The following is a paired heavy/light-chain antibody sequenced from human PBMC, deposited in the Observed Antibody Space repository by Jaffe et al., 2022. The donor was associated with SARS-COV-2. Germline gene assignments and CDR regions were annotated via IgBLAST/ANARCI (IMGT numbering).Heavy chain of an antibody. J-gene: IGHJ6*02. CDR3: ARHDRYSSGWYTPGDYYYYGMDV. CDR2: IYYSGST. Sequence: QLQLQESGPGLVKPSETLSLTCTVSGGSISSSSYYWGWIRQPPGKGLEWIGSIYYSGSTYYNPSLKSRVTISVDTSKNQFSLKLSSVTAADTAVYYCARHDRYSSGWYTPGDYYYYGMDVWGQGTTVTVSS. V-gene: IGHV4-39*01. D-gene: IGHD6-19*01. CDR1: GGSISSSSYY.
Light chain of an antibody. J-gene: IGKJ2*01. CDR1: QSVSSSY. Sequence: EIVLTQSPGTLSLSPGERATLSCRASQSVSSSYLAWYQQKPGQAPRLLIYGASSRATGIPDRFSGSGSGTDFTLTISRLEPEDFAVYYCQQYGSSPAYTFGQGTKLEIK. V-gene: IGKV3-20*01. CDR2: GAS. CDR3: QQYGSSPAYT.